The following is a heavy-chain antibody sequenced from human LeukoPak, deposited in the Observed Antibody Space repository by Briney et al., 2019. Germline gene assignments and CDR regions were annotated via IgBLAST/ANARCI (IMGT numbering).Heavy chain of an antibody. CDR1: GFTFTRYW. V-gene: IGHV3-7*02. J-gene: IGHJ4*02. CDR2: INQDGSEK. Sequence: GGSLRLSCAASGFTFTRYWMSWVRRAPGKGLEWVANINQDGSEKYYVDSVKGRFTISRDNANNSLYLQMNSLRAEDTAVYYCVKGIVVVTARAFDYWGQGTLVTVSS. D-gene: IGHD2-21*02. CDR3: VKGIVVVTARAFDY.